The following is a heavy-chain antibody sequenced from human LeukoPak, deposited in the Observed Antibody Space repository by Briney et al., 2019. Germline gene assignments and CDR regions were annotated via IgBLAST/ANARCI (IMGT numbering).Heavy chain of an antibody. Sequence: SETLSLTCSVSDGSINSYYWNWIRRPPGEGLEWIGYIYYNGNTNYSPPLKSRVTMSVDTSKNLFSLKVSSVTAADTAVYYCARGRSNYHGMDVWGQGTTVTVSS. V-gene: IGHV4-59*01. CDR2: IYYNGNT. CDR1: DGSINSYY. D-gene: IGHD1-26*01. J-gene: IGHJ6*02. CDR3: ARGRSNYHGMDV.